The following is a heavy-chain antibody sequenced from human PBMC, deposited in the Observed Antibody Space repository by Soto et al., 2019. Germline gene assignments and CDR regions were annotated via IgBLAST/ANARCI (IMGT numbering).Heavy chain of an antibody. CDR1: GFTFSSYA. V-gene: IGHV3-30-3*01. D-gene: IGHD6-13*01. CDR3: ARYSSRLYGDPPPFDY. Sequence: QVQLVESGGGVVQPGRSLRLSCAASGFTFSSYAMHWVRQAPGKGLEWVAVISYDGSNKYYADSVKGRFTISRDNSKNTLYLQMNSLRVEDTAVYYCARYSSRLYGDPPPFDYWGQGTLVTVSS. J-gene: IGHJ4*02. CDR2: ISYDGSNK.